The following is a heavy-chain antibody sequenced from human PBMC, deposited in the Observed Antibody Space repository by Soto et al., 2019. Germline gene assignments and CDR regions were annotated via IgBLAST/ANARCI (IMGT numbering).Heavy chain of an antibody. D-gene: IGHD3-22*01. CDR3: AAGILNYYDSSGYSYYYGMDV. J-gene: IGHJ6*02. CDR2: IVVGSGNT. CDR1: GFTFTSSA. Sequence: SVKVSGKASGFTFTSSAVQWVRQARGQRLEWIGWIVVGSGNTNYAQKFQERVTITRDMSTSTAYMELSSLRSEDTAVYYCAAGILNYYDSSGYSYYYGMDVWGQGTTVTVSS. V-gene: IGHV1-58*01.